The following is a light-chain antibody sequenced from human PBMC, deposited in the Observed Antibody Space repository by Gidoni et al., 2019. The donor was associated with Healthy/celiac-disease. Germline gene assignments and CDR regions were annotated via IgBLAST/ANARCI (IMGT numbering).Light chain of an antibody. J-gene: IGKJ4*01. CDR2: DAT. CDR1: QDISKY. Sequence: IQMTQSPSSLSASVGDRVTITCQASQDISKYLNWYQQKPGKAPKLLIYDATNLETGVPSRFSGSGSGTDFTFTISSLQPEVIATYYCQQYDNLPLTFGGGTKVEIK. CDR3: QQYDNLPLT. V-gene: IGKV1-33*01.